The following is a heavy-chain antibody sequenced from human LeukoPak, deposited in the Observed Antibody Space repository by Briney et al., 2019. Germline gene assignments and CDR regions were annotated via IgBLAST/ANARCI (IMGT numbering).Heavy chain of an antibody. J-gene: IGHJ5*02. D-gene: IGHD3-10*01. CDR3: ARAANYYGSGSNWFDP. CDR2: INPSGGST. CDR1: GYTFTNYY. Sequence: ASVTVSCKASGYTFTNYYMHWVRQAPGQGLAWMGLINPSGGSTGYAQKFQGRVTMTRDTSTSTVYMELSSLRSEDTAVYYCARAANYYGSGSNWFDPWGQGTLVTVSS. V-gene: IGHV1-46*01.